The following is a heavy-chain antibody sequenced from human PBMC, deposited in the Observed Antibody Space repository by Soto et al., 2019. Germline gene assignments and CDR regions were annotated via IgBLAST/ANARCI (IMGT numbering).Heavy chain of an antibody. V-gene: IGHV3-49*04. CDR3: SRRSFGYYGP. CDR1: GCSFSEHA. Sequence: GTLRLSCNFSGCSFSEHAMTWVRQAPGKGLEWVGFIRNTPYGGTTDYAASVRGRFTISRDDSESIAYLQMNSLKTDDSGVYYCSRRSFGYYGPWGPGTLVTVSS. CDR2: IRNTPYGGTT. D-gene: IGHD2-2*03. J-gene: IGHJ5*02.